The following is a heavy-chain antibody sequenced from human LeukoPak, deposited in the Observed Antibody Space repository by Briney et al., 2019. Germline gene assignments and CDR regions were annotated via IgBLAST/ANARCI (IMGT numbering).Heavy chain of an antibody. J-gene: IGHJ4*02. V-gene: IGHV3-23*01. D-gene: IGHD3-10*01. Sequence: GGSLRLSCAASGFTFSSYAMSWVRQAPGKGLEWVSAISGSGGSTYYADSVKGRFTFSRDNSKNTLYLQMNSLRAEDTAVYYCAKVKKYSYYYGSGTASPFDYWGQGTLVTVSS. CDR1: GFTFSSYA. CDR2: ISGSGGST. CDR3: AKVKKYSYYYGSGTASPFDY.